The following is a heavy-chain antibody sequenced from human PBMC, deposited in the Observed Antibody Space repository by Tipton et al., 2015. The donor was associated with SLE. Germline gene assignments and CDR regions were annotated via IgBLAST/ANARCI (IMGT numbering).Heavy chain of an antibody. CDR3: AILSYSSSWYYFDY. CDR2: IIPVFGTA. V-gene: IGHV1-69*01. Sequence: QSGPEVKRPGSSVKVSCKASGGTFSSYAISWVRQAPGQGLEWMGGIIPVFGTADYAQKFQGRVTITADESTSTAYMDLSSLRSEDTAVYYCAILSYSSSWYYFDYWGQGTLVTVSS. J-gene: IGHJ4*02. D-gene: IGHD6-13*01. CDR1: GGTFSSYA.